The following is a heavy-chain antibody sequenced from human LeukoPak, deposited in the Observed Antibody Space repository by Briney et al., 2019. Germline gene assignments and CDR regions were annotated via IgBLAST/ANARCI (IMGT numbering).Heavy chain of an antibody. CDR3: ATLPVTMVRGVPRSYYYGMDV. CDR1: GYTLTELS. CDR2: FDPEDGET. V-gene: IGHV1-24*01. D-gene: IGHD3-10*01. J-gene: IGHJ6*02. Sequence: ASVKVSCKVSGYTLTELSMHWVRQAPGKGLEWIGTFDPEDGETIYAQRFQGRVTMTEDTSTDTAYMELSSLRSEDTAVYYCATLPVTMVRGVPRSYYYGMDVWGQGTTVTVSS.